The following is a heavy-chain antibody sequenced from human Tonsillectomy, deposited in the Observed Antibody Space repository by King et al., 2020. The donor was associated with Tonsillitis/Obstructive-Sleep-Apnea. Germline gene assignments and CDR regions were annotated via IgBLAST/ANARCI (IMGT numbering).Heavy chain of an antibody. CDR3: ARVKGIFGVVNDAFDI. V-gene: IGHV7-4-1*02. CDR1: GYVFNSYA. Sequence: QLVQSGSELKKSGASVKVSCKASGYVFNSYAMGWVRQAPGQGLEWMGWISTNTGNPTYAQGFTGRFVFSLDTSVSTAYLQISSLKPEDTAVYYCARVKGIFGVVNDAFDIWGQGTMVTVPS. D-gene: IGHD3-3*01. J-gene: IGHJ3*02. CDR2: ISTNTGNP.